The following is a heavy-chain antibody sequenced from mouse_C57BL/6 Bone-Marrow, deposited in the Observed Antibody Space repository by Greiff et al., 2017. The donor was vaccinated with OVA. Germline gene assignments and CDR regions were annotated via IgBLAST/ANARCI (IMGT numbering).Heavy chain of an antibody. CDR1: GYSITSGYY. D-gene: IGHD1-1*01. CDR2: ISYDGSN. CDR3: AREGYYGSSYVLDY. J-gene: IGHJ2*01. V-gene: IGHV3-6*01. Sequence: EVQLQESGPGLVKPSQSLSLTCSVTGYSITSGYYWNWIRQFPGNKLEWMGYISYDGSNNYNPSLKNRISITRDTSKNQFCLKLNSVTTEDTATYYCAREGYYGSSYVLDYWGQGTTLTVSS.